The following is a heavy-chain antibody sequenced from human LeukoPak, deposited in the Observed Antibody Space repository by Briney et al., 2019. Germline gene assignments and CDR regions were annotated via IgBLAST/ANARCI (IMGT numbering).Heavy chain of an antibody. Sequence: SETLSLTCAVYGGSFSGYSWSWIRQPPGKGLEWIGYIYHSGSTYYNPSLKSRVTISVDRSKNQFSLKLSSVTAADTAVYYCARADDSSGYPDYWGQGALVTVSS. J-gene: IGHJ4*02. D-gene: IGHD3-22*01. CDR1: GGSFSGYS. CDR2: IYHSGST. CDR3: ARADDSSGYPDY. V-gene: IGHV4-30-2*01.